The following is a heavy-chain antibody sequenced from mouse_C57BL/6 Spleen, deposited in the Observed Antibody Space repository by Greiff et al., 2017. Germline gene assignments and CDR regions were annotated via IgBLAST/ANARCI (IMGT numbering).Heavy chain of an antibody. Sequence: EVQLQQSGPGLVKPSQSLSLTCSVTGYSITSGYYWNWIRQFPGNKLEWMGYISYDGSNNYNPSLKNRISITRDTSKNQFFLKLNSVTTEDTATYYCARLTPYAMDYWGQGTSVTVSS. J-gene: IGHJ4*01. V-gene: IGHV3-6*01. CDR1: GYSITSGYY. CDR3: ARLTPYAMDY. D-gene: IGHD4-1*01. CDR2: ISYDGSN.